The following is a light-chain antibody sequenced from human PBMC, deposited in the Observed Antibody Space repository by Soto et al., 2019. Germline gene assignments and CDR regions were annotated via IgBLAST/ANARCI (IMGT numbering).Light chain of an antibody. V-gene: IGLV2-14*01. J-gene: IGLJ1*01. CDR3: SSFTSSKTDV. Sequence: QSALTQPASVSGSPGQSITISCTGTSSDVGGYNYVSWYQQHPGKAPKLMIYEVSNRPSGVSNRFSGSKSGNTASLTISGLKAEDEADYYCSSFTSSKTDVFGTGTKVTVL. CDR2: EVS. CDR1: SSDVGGYNY.